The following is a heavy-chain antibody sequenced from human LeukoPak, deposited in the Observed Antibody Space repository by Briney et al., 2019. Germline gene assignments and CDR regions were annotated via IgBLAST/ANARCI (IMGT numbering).Heavy chain of an antibody. Sequence: SETLSLTCTVSGGSISSGSYYWSWIRQPAGKGLEWIGRIYTSGSTNYNPSLKSRVTMSVDTSKNQFSLKLSSVTAADTAVYYCARDRDYYYGSGSYWGFYYYYMDVWGKGTTVTISS. D-gene: IGHD3-10*01. J-gene: IGHJ6*03. CDR3: ARDRDYYYGSGSYWGFYYYYMDV. CDR1: GGSISSGSYY. V-gene: IGHV4-61*02. CDR2: IYTSGST.